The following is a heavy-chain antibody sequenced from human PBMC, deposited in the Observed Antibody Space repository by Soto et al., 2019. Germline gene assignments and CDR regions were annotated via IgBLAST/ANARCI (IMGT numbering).Heavy chain of an antibody. CDR1: GGTFSSYA. CDR2: IIPISDTT. V-gene: IGHV1-69*01. D-gene: IGHD2-2*01. Sequence: QVQLVQSGAEVKKPGSSVKVSCKASGGTFSSYAISWVRQAPGQGLEWMGGIIPISDTTNYAQKFQGRLTITADESTSTAYREVSSLRSEDTAVYYCARSQGSSTSLEIYYYYYYGVDVWGQGTRVTVSS. CDR3: ARSQGSSTSLEIYYYYYYGVDV. J-gene: IGHJ6*02.